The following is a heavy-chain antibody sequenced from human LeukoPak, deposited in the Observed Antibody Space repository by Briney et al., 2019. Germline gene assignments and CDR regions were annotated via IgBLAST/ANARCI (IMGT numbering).Heavy chain of an antibody. CDR2: FYPGDSDT. CDR1: GYSFTSYW. J-gene: IGHJ6*03. V-gene: IGHV5-51*01. Sequence: GESLKISCKGSGYSFTSYWIGWVRQMPGKGLEWMGIFYPGDSDTRYSPSFQGQVTISADKSISTAYLQWSSLKASDTAMYYCARHGSSSWYMYYYYYMDVWGRGTTVTVSS. D-gene: IGHD6-13*01. CDR3: ARHGSSSWYMYYYYYMDV.